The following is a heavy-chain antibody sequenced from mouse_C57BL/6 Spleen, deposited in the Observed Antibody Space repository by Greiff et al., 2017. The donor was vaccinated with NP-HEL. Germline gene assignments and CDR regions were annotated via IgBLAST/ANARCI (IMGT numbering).Heavy chain of an antibody. D-gene: IGHD1-1*01. Sequence: EVMLVESEGGLVQPGSSMKLSCTASGFTFSDYYMAWVRPVPEKGLEWVANINYDGSSTYYLDSLKSRFIISRDNAKNILSLQMSSLKSEDTATYYYARKGKDYGSSPFAYWGQGTLVTVSA. CDR2: INYDGSST. J-gene: IGHJ3*01. CDR1: GFTFSDYY. V-gene: IGHV5-16*01. CDR3: ARKGKDYGSSPFAY.